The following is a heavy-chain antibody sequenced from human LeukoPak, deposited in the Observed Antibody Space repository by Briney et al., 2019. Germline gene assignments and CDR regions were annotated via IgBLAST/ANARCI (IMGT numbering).Heavy chain of an antibody. CDR1: GYAFSTSG. CDR2: ISAVNGNT. J-gene: IGHJ4*02. CDR3: TRSLVF. Sequence: GASVKVSCMASGYAFSTSGITWVRQAPGRGLEWIGWISAVNGNTSYAEKFLDRVTMTTDTATSTAYMELGSLTSADTAVYFCTRSLVFWAQGTQVTVSP. D-gene: IGHD1-26*01. V-gene: IGHV1-18*01.